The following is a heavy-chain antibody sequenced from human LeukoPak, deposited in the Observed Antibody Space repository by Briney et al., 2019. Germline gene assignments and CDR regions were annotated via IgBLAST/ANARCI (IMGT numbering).Heavy chain of an antibody. D-gene: IGHD1-26*01. Sequence: SETLSLTCTVSGDSISSSGSSWAWIRQSPGQGLEWIGSVSYSGSTHYSPSLQTRVTVFADTSKNQFSLKLTFVTAADTAVYYCARGAHFFDYWGQGTLFTVSS. CDR1: GDSISSSGSS. J-gene: IGHJ4*02. CDR2: VSYSGST. CDR3: ARGAHFFDY. V-gene: IGHV4-39*01.